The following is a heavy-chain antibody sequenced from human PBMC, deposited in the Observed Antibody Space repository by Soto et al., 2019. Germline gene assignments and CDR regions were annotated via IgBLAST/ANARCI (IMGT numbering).Heavy chain of an antibody. D-gene: IGHD1-26*01. Sequence: DSVKGRFTISRDDSKSTLYLQMNSLRPEDTAVYYCARDKIKGAPDYLDSLGQGTLVTVSS. CDR3: ARDKIKGAPDYLDS. J-gene: IGHJ4*02. V-gene: IGHV3-30*01.